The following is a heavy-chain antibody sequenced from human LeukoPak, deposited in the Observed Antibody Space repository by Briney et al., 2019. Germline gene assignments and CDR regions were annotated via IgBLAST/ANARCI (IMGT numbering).Heavy chain of an antibody. CDR3: TTDLEYYGMDV. J-gene: IGHJ6*02. Sequence: PGGSLRLSCTASGFTFSSYAMSWVRQAPGKGLEWVSAISATGGSTYYADSVKGRFTISRDNSKNTLCLQMNSLKTEDTAVYYCTTDLEYYGMDVWGQGTTVTVSS. CDR2: ISATGGST. CDR1: GFTFSSYA. V-gene: IGHV3-23*01.